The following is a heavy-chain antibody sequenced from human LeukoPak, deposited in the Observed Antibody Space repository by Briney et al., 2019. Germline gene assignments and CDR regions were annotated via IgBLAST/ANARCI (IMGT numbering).Heavy chain of an antibody. CDR3: AKEALVVPAANPYYYYYMDV. J-gene: IGHJ6*03. D-gene: IGHD2-2*01. CDR2: ISGDGGST. Sequence: PGGSLRLSCAASGFTFDDYAMHWVRQAPGKGLEWVSLISGDGGSTYYADSVKGRFTISRDNSKNSLYLRMNSLRTEDTALYYCAKEALVVPAANPYYYYYMDVWGKGTTVTVSS. V-gene: IGHV3-43*02. CDR1: GFTFDDYA.